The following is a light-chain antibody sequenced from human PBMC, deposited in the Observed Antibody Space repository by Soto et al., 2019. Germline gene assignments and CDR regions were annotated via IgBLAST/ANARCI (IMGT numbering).Light chain of an antibody. CDR3: SAIAGSSQEV. CDR1: SSDVGSYNL. J-gene: IGLJ2*01. Sequence: QSVLTQPASVSGSPGQSITISCTGTSSDVGSYNLVSWYQQHPGKAPKLMIYEGSKRPSGVSNRFSGSKSGNTASLTISGLQALDENDXYCSAIAGSSQEVVGGGTK. V-gene: IGLV2-23*01. CDR2: EGS.